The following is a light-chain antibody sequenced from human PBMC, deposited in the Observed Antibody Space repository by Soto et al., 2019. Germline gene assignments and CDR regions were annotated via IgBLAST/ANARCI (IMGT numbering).Light chain of an antibody. CDR2: DAS. Sequence: EIVWTQSPATLSLSPWDSATLSCRASQSVSRSLTWYQQKPGQPPRLLISDASTRAPGIPPSFSGSGSGTDFTLTISSLDPEDFAVYHCQQRRNSFGGGTKVEIK. V-gene: IGKV3-11*01. CDR1: QSVSRS. J-gene: IGKJ4*01. CDR3: QQRRNS.